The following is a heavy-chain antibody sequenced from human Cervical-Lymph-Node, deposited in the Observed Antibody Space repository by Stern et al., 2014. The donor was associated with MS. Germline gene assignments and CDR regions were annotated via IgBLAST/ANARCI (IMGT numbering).Heavy chain of an antibody. Sequence: AQLVEPGGGLAKHGGYLRPSRAASGFPSSDFYMGIVRPDPGRGQERLSSTDGTSTYTYYADPVKGPFITSTDKTKNYHITQMNSLRAEDTAIYYCATDPMGQSTTSFDYWGQGTMVTVSS. CDR3: ATDPMGQSTTSFDY. CDR1: GFPSSDFY. CDR2: TDGTSTYT. V-gene: IGHV3-11*06. J-gene: IGHJ4*02. D-gene: IGHD3-16*01.